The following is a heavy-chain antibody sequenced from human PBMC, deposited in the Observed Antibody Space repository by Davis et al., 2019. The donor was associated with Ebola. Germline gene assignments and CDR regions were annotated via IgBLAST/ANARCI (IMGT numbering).Heavy chain of an antibody. CDR2: INHSGST. CDR1: GGSFSGYY. V-gene: IGHV4-34*01. CDR3: ARDANSGYSYGSFDY. J-gene: IGHJ4*02. Sequence: SETLSLTCAVYGGSFSGYYWSWIRQPPGKGLEWIGEINHSGSTNYNPSLKSRVTISVDTSKNQFSLKLSSVTAADTAVYYCARDANSGYSYGSFDYWGQGTLVTVSS. D-gene: IGHD5-18*01.